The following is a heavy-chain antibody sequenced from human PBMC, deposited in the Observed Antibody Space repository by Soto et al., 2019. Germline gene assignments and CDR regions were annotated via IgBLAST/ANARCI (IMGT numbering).Heavy chain of an antibody. J-gene: IGHJ4*02. D-gene: IGHD6-19*01. V-gene: IGHV1-69*13. CDR1: GGTFSSYA. CDR2: IIPIFGTA. CDR3: ARGYRDSGWSPAGY. Sequence: SVKVSCKASGGTFSSYAISWVRQAPGQGLEWMRGIIPIFGTANYAQKFQGRVTITADESTSTAYMELSSLRSEDTAVYYCARGYRDSGWSPAGYWGQGTLVTVSS.